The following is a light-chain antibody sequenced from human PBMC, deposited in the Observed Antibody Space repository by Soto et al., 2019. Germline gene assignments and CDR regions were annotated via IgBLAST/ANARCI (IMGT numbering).Light chain of an antibody. J-gene: IGKJ5*01. CDR1: QSVSSSY. V-gene: IGKV3-20*01. CDR2: GAS. CDR3: QQYGSSPLT. Sequence: EIVLTQSPGTLSSSPGERATLSCRASQSVSSSYLAWYQQTPGQAPRLLIYGASSRATGIPDRFSGSGSGTDFTLTISRLQPDDFAAYYCQQYGSSPLTFGQGTRLEIK.